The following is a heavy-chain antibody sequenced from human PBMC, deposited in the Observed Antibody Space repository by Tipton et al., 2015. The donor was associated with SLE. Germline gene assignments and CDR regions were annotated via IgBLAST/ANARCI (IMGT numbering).Heavy chain of an antibody. Sequence: TLSLTCSVSNFDVSASYSWGWVRQTPEHGLAWLGSVYRDGRTFYNPSLNSRLTISIDTSKNQFSLRLESSTAADTAVYFCARGFYTDTSGNYGCFDIWGQGTMVPVSS. D-gene: IGHD3-22*01. V-gene: IGHV4-38-2*02. CDR2: VYRDGRT. J-gene: IGHJ3*02. CDR1: NFDVSASYS. CDR3: ARGFYTDTSGNYGCFDI.